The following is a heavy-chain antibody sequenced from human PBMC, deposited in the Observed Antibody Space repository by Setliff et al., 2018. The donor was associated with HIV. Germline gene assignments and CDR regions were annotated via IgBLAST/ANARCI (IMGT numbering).Heavy chain of an antibody. D-gene: IGHD3-22*01. CDR1: GGSINSTSYY. CDR3: ARQWRDQYNSGVSTEYFQH. V-gene: IGHV4-39*01. J-gene: IGHJ1*01. CDR2: IYHTGST. Sequence: LSLTCTVSGGSINSTSYYWGWIRQPPGNGLEWIGSIYHTGSTYYKPSLKSRVTISVDTSKNQFSLRLSSVAAGDTAVYYCARQWRDQYNSGVSTEYFQHWGLGTLVTVSS.